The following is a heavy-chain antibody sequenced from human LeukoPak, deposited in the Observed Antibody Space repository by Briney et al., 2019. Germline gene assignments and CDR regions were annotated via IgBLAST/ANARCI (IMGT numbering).Heavy chain of an antibody. Sequence: GGSLRLSCAVSGFNFKNYALNWVRQAPGKGLEWVSYISSSGSTIYYADSVKGRFTISRDNAKNSLYLQMNSLRAEDTAVYYCAELGITMIGGVWGKGTTVTISS. CDR3: AELGITMIGGV. J-gene: IGHJ6*04. V-gene: IGHV3-48*03. CDR2: ISSSGSTI. CDR1: GFNFKNYA. D-gene: IGHD3-10*02.